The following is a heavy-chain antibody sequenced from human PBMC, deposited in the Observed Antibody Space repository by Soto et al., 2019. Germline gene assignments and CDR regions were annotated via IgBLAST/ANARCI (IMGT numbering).Heavy chain of an antibody. D-gene: IGHD1-20*01. CDR2: INSDGSST. J-gene: IGHJ4*02. CDR1: GFTFSSYW. CDR3: ARGERYLPLDY. V-gene: IGHV3-74*01. Sequence: PGGSLRLSCAASGFTFSSYWMHWVRQAPGKGLVWVSRINSDGSSTSYADSVKGRFTISRDNAKNTLYLQMNSLRAEDTAVYYCARGERYLPLDYWGQGTLVTVSS.